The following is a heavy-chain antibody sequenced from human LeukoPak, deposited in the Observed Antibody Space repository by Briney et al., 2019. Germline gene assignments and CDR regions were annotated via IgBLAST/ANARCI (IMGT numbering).Heavy chain of an antibody. Sequence: SETLSLTCIVSGDSITNHYWSLIRQPPGKGLEWIGYIYYSGSTNYNPSLKSRVTISVDTSKNQFSLKLSSVTAADTAVYYCARHSSGWYYFDYWGQGTLVTVSS. D-gene: IGHD6-19*01. J-gene: IGHJ4*02. V-gene: IGHV4-59*08. CDR3: ARHSSGWYYFDY. CDR1: GDSITNHY. CDR2: IYYSGST.